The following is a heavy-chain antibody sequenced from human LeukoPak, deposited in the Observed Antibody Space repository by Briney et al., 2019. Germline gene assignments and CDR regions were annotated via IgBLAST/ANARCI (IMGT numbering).Heavy chain of an antibody. CDR1: RFTFSTYP. J-gene: IGHJ6*02. CDR2: ISSTGNSK. D-gene: IGHD1-14*01. V-gene: IGHV3-30-3*01. CDR3: ARLNNNDMDV. Sequence: GGSLRLSSAASRFTFSTYPIHWVRQAPAKGLEWVAVISSTGNSKYYADSVKGRFTISRDNSKNTLYLQMNNLRAEDTAVYYCARLNNNDMDVWGQGTTVTVSS.